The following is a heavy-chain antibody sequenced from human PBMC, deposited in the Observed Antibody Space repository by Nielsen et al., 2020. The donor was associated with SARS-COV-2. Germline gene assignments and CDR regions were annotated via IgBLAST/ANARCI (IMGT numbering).Heavy chain of an antibody. CDR2: IGGGGGRT. V-gene: IGHV3-23*01. Sequence: GESLKISCAASGFTFSSYAMSWVRQAPGKGLEWVSGIGGGGGRTNYADSVKGRFSISRDNSKNTLHLQMNSLRAEDTAIYYCATQADGYKSPYDYWGQGTLVTVSS. CDR1: GFTFSSYA. CDR3: ATQADGYKSPYDY. J-gene: IGHJ4*02. D-gene: IGHD3-10*01.